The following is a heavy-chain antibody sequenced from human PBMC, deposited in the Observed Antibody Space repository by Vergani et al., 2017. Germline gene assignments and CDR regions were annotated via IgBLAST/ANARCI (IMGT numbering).Heavy chain of an antibody. Sequence: EVQLVESGGGLVKPGGSLRLSCAASGFTFSSYSMNWVRQAPGKGLEWVSSISSSSSYIYYADSVKGRFTISRDNAKNSLYLQMNSLRAEDTAVYYCARGGLRFLENIDYWGQGTLVTVSS. CDR1: GFTFSSYS. V-gene: IGHV3-21*01. CDR3: ARGGLRFLENIDY. CDR2: ISSSSSYI. J-gene: IGHJ4*02. D-gene: IGHD3-3*01.